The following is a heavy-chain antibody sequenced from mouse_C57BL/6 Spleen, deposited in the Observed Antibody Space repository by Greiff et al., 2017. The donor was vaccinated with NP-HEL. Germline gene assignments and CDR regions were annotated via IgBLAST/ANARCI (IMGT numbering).Heavy chain of an antibody. CDR3: ATNYYGSWYFDV. D-gene: IGHD1-1*01. CDR1: GYTFTDHT. CDR2: IYPRDGST. J-gene: IGHJ1*03. V-gene: IGHV1-78*01. Sequence: QVQLQQSDAELVKPGASVKISCKVSGYTFTDHTIPWLKQRPEQGLEWIGYIYPRDGSTKYNEKFKGKATLTADKSSSPAYMQLNSLTSEDSAVYFCATNYYGSWYFDVWGTGTTVTVSS.